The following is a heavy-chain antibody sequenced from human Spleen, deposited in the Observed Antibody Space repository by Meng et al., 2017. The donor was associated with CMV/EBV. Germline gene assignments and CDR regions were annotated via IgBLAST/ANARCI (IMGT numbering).Heavy chain of an antibody. J-gene: IGHJ3*02. CDR3: ARAGEDGSDI. CDR1: GFPVSSTY. Sequence: RLSCAASGFPVSSTYLTWVRQAPGKGLEWVSVIYSGDATYYADSVKGRFAISRDKSKNTLYLQMNSLRAEDTALYYCARAGEDGSDIWGQGTMVTVSS. CDR2: IYSGDAT. V-gene: IGHV3-53*01. D-gene: IGHD2-21*01.